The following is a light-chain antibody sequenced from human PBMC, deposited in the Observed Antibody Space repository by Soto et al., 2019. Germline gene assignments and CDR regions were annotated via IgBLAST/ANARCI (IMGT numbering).Light chain of an antibody. V-gene: IGKV1-39*01. CDR1: RIIDTY. CDR3: KHSYTTPIT. CDR2: LAS. Sequence: IQVPNAASSLCASGGERVTITCRASRIIDTYVDWYQQKPGKAPDLLIYLASTLQVGVPSRFSGSGSGTDFTLTISGLQPEDFVTYYCKHSYTTPITFGQGTRLEIK. J-gene: IGKJ5*01.